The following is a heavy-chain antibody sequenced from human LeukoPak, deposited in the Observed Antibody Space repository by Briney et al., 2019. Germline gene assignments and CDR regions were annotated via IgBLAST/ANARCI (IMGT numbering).Heavy chain of an antibody. CDR3: ARVGYNWNTRYYFDY. CDR2: INWNGGST. V-gene: IGHV3-20*04. Sequence: GGSLRLSCAASGFTFDDYGMSWVRQAPGKGLEWVSGINWNGGSTGYADSVKGRFTISRDNAKNSLYPQMNSLRAEDTALYYCARVGYNWNTRYYFDYWGQGTLVTVSS. J-gene: IGHJ4*02. CDR1: GFTFDDYG. D-gene: IGHD1/OR15-1a*01.